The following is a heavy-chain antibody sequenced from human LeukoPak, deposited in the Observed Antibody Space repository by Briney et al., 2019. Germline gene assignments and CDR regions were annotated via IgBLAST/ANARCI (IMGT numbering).Heavy chain of an antibody. CDR1: GGSISSYY. CDR2: IYYSGST. Sequence: SETLSLTCTVSGGSISSYYWSWIRQPPGKGLEWIGYIYYSGSTYYNPSLKSRVTISVDTSKNQFSLKLSSVTAADTAVHYCARDRRYCSSTSCYGDYYYYYGMDVWGQGTTVTVSS. CDR3: ARDRRYCSSTSCYGDYYYYYGMDV. J-gene: IGHJ6*02. D-gene: IGHD2-2*01. V-gene: IGHV4-59*12.